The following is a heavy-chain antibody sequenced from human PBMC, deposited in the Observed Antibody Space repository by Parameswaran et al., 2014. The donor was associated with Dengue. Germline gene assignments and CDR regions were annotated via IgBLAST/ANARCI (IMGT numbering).Heavy chain of an antibody. CDR3: ARGSLDPLGLRAQYFDY. J-gene: IGHJ4*02. CDR2: TIPLFGTT. V-gene: IGHV1-69*05. Sequence: WVRQAPGQGLEWMGGTIPLFGTTNYAQKFQGRVTVTTDESTSTAYLDLSSLRSDDTAVYYCARGSLDPLGLRAQYFDYWGQGTLVTVSS. D-gene: IGHD4-17*01.